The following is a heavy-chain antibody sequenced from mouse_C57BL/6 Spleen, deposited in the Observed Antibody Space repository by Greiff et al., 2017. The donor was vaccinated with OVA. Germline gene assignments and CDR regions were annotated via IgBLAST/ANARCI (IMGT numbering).Heavy chain of an antibody. J-gene: IGHJ1*03. Sequence: LQEPGTELVKPGASVKLSCKASGYTFTSYWMHWVKQRPGQGLEWIGNINPSNGGTNYNEKFKSKATLTVDKSSSTAYMQLSSLTSEDSAVYYCAKPYYGSSYWYFDVWGTGTTVTVSS. CDR3: AKPYYGSSYWYFDV. D-gene: IGHD1-1*01. CDR2: INPSNGGT. CDR1: GYTFTSYW. V-gene: IGHV1-53*01.